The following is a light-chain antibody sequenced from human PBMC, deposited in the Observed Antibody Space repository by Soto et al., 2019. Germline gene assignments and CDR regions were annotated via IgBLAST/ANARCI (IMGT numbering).Light chain of an antibody. CDR1: QSVLHSSHNKNY. Sequence: DIVLTQSPDSLAVSLGERATINGKSSQSVLHSSHNKNYLAWYQQKPGQPPKLLIYWASTRKSGVPDRFSGSGSGTDFTLTISSLQAEDVAVYYCQHYYTTPRTFGQGTKVEIK. V-gene: IGKV4-1*01. CDR3: QHYYTTPRT. J-gene: IGKJ1*01. CDR2: WAS.